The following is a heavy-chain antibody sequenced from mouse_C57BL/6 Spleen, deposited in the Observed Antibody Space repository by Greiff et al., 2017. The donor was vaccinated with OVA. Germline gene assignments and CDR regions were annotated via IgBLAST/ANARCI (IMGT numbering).Heavy chain of an antibody. CDR3: ARHGYYGSRYFDV. CDR1: GFTFSSYG. Sequence: EVQLVESGGDLVKPGGSLKLSCAASGFTFSSYGMSWVRQTPDKRLEWVATISSGGSYTYYPDSVKGRFTISSDNAKNTLYLQMSSLKSEDTAMYYCARHGYYGSRYFDVWGTGTTVTVSS. J-gene: IGHJ1*03. CDR2: ISSGGSYT. D-gene: IGHD1-1*01. V-gene: IGHV5-6*01.